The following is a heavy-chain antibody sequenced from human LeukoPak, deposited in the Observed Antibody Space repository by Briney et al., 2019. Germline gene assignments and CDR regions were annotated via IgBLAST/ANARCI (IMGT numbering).Heavy chain of an antibody. Sequence: GGSLRLSCAASGFTFSSYAMSWVRQAPGKGLEWVSAISGSGGSTYYADSVKGRFTISRDNSKNTLYLQMNSLRAEDTAVYYCAKDVTDCSSTSCYHAPGFDYWGQGTLVTVSS. CDR1: GFTFSSYA. J-gene: IGHJ4*02. D-gene: IGHD2-2*01. CDR2: ISGSGGST. CDR3: AKDVTDCSSTSCYHAPGFDY. V-gene: IGHV3-23*01.